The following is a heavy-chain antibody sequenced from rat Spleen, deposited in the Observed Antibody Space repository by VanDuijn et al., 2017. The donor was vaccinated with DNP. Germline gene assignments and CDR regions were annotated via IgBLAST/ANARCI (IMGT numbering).Heavy chain of an antibody. D-gene: IGHD1-2*01. CDR2: ITNTGGST. CDR3: ATGSSYGFAN. Sequence: EVQLVESGGGLVQPGRSLKLSCVASGFTFNNYWMTWIRQAPGKGLEWVASITNTGGSTYYLDSVKGRFTISRDNSKSTLYLQMDSLRSEDTATYYCATGSSYGFANWGQGTLVTVSS. CDR1: GFTFNNYW. V-gene: IGHV5-31*01. J-gene: IGHJ3*01.